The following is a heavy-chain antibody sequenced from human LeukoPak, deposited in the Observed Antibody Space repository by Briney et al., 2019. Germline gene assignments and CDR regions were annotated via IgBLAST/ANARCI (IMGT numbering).Heavy chain of an antibody. CDR2: ISGSGGST. CDR3: ARVGTKYSSSDLIDY. Sequence: PGGSLRLSCAAFGFTFSGYAMSWVRQAPGKGLEWVSAISGSGGSTYYADSVKGRFTISRDNAKNSLYLQMNSLRAEDTAVYYCARVGTKYSSSDLIDYWGQGTLVTVSS. V-gene: IGHV3-23*01. D-gene: IGHD6-6*01. CDR1: GFTFSGYA. J-gene: IGHJ4*02.